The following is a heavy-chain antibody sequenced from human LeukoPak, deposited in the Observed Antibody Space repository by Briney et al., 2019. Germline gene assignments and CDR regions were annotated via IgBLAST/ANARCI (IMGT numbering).Heavy chain of an antibody. CDR2: IKPDGSGK. CDR3: ARDQDH. V-gene: IGHV3-7*03. CDR1: GFTFSSYW. J-gene: IGHJ4*02. Sequence: PGRSLRLSCAASGFTFSSYWMTWFRQAPGKGLEWVANIKPDGSGKYYVDSVKGRFTISRDNAKNSLYLQMNSLRAEDTAVYYCARDQDHWGQGTLVAVSS.